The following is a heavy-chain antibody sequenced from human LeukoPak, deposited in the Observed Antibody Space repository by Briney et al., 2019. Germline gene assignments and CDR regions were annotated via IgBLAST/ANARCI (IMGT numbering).Heavy chain of an antibody. Sequence: NSSETLSLTCTVSGGSISSHYWSWIRQPPGKGLEWIGYIYYSGSTNYNPSLKSRVTISVDTSKNQFSLKLSSVTAADTAVYYCASVGATSGERYYYYYMDVWGQGTTVTVSS. D-gene: IGHD1-26*01. CDR1: GGSISSHY. CDR2: IYYSGST. CDR3: ASVGATSGERYYYYYMDV. J-gene: IGHJ6*03. V-gene: IGHV4-59*11.